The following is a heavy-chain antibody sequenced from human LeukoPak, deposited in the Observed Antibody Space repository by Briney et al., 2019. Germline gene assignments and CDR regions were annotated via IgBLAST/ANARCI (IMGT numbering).Heavy chain of an antibody. J-gene: IGHJ6*03. CDR1: GGSISSSSYY. Sequence: SETLSLTCTVSGGSISSSSYYWGWIRQPPGKGLEWIGRIYYSGSTYYNPSLKSRVTISVDTSKNQFSLKLSSVTAADTAVYYCARGRGRSVYYYYSLDVWGKGTTVTVSS. CDR3: ARGRGRSVYYYYSLDV. D-gene: IGHD3-3*01. CDR2: IYYSGST. V-gene: IGHV4-39*07.